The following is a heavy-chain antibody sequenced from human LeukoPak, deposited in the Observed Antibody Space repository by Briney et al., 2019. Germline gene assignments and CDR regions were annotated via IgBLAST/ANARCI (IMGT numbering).Heavy chain of an antibody. CDR3: TRKQWVEYYFDS. V-gene: IGHV4-4*08. Sequence: GSLRLSCAASGFTFSSYWMNWVRQAPGKGLEWIGRISATGNTNYNPSLKSRVTISADTSKNQFSLRLSSVTAADTAVYYCTRKQWVEYYFDSWGQGTLVTVSS. CDR2: ISATGNT. D-gene: IGHD6-19*01. CDR1: GFTFSSYW. J-gene: IGHJ4*02.